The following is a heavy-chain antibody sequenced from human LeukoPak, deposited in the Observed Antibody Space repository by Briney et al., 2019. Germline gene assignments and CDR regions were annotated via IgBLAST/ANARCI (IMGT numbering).Heavy chain of an antibody. CDR3: ARVKTYYYGSGSYKPPRDDAFDI. Sequence: ASVKVPCKASGYTFTSYAMHWVRQAPGQRLEWMGWINAGNGNTKYSQKFQGRVTMTRNTSISTAYMELSSLRSEDTAVYYCARVKTYYYGSGSYKPPRDDAFDIWGQGTMVTVSS. CDR2: INAGNGNT. D-gene: IGHD3-10*01. V-gene: IGHV1-3*01. CDR1: GYTFTSYA. J-gene: IGHJ3*02.